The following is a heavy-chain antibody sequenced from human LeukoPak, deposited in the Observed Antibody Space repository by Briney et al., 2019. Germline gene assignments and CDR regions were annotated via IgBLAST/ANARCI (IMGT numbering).Heavy chain of an antibody. D-gene: IGHD3-16*02. CDR2: IYYSVST. Sequence: SETLSLTCTVSGGSISSGGYYWSWIRQHPGKGLEWIAYIYYSVSTYYNPSLKSRVTISVDTSKNQFSLKLSSVTAADMAVYYCARHGVWGSYRPVDYWGQGTLVTVSS. J-gene: IGHJ4*02. V-gene: IGHV4-39*01. CDR3: ARHGVWGSYRPVDY. CDR1: GGSISSGGYY.